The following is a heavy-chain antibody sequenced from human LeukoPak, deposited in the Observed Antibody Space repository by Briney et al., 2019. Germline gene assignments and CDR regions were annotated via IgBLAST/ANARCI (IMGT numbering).Heavy chain of an antibody. CDR1: GFTFSAHW. V-gene: IGHV3-74*01. CDR2: DGSST. J-gene: IGHJ6*02. CDR3: ARGRYYGMDI. Sequence: PGGSLRLSCAVSGFTFSAHWMHWVRQGPGKGLVWVSGDGSSTSCADSVKGRFTVSRDNAKNTLYLQMNSLRAEDTAVYYCARGRYYGMDIWGQGTTVTVSS.